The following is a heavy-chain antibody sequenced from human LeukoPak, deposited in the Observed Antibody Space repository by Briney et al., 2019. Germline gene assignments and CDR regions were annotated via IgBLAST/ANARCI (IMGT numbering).Heavy chain of an antibody. J-gene: IGHJ6*03. Sequence: ASVKVSCKASGGTFSSYAISWVRQAPGQGLEWMGGIIPIFGTANYAQKFQGRVTITADKSTSTAYMELSSLRSEDTAVYYCARAHDYGDYAKYYYYYYMDVWGKGTTVTVSS. V-gene: IGHV1-69*06. CDR3: ARAHDYGDYAKYYYYYYMDV. D-gene: IGHD4-17*01. CDR1: GGTFSSYA. CDR2: IIPIFGTA.